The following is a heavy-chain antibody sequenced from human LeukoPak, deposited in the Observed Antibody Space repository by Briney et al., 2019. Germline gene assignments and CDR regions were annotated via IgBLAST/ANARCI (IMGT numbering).Heavy chain of an antibody. Sequence: GGSLRLSCTVTEFTVSSNSLSWVRQAAGKGLEWVSFIYSDNTHYSGAVKGRFTISRDNSKNTLYLQMNSLRAEDTAVYYCARRAGAYSHPYDYWGQGTLVTVSS. D-gene: IGHD4/OR15-4a*01. CDR3: ARRAGAYSHPYDY. CDR1: EFTVSSNS. CDR2: IYSDNT. J-gene: IGHJ4*02. V-gene: IGHV3-53*01.